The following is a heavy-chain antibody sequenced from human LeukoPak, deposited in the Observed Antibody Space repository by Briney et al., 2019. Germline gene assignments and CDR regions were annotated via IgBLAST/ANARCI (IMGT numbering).Heavy chain of an antibody. D-gene: IGHD2-8*01. CDR2: FDPEDGET. J-gene: IGHJ4*02. CDR3: ATEVTRVYAKTTGPYFDY. CDR1: GFTFDDYA. V-gene: IGHV1-24*01. Sequence: PGRSLRLSCAASGFTFDDYAMHWVRQAPGKGLEWMGGFDPEDGETIYAQKFQGRVTMTEATSTDTAYMELSSLRSEDTAVYYCATEVTRVYAKTTGPYFDYWGQGTLVTVSS.